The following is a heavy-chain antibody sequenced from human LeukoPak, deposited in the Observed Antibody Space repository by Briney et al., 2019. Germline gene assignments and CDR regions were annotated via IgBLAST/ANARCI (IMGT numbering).Heavy chain of an antibody. CDR2: INHSGST. D-gene: IGHD3-3*01. CDR3: ARVRGITIFGVVRVLDY. Sequence: SETLSLTCAVYGGSFSGYYWSWIRQPPGKGLEWMGEINHSGSTNYNPSLKSRVTIAVDTSKNQFSLKLSSVTAADTAVYYCARVRGITIFGVVRVLDYWGQGTLVTVSS. CDR1: GGSFSGYY. J-gene: IGHJ4*02. V-gene: IGHV4-34*01.